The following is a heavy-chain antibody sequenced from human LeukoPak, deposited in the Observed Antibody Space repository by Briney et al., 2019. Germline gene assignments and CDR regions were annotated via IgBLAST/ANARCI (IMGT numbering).Heavy chain of an antibody. D-gene: IGHD6-19*01. Sequence: GGSLRLSCVASGLSFSTFWMNWVRQTPGKGLEWVSSIGITSRFLYYADSVKGRFTISRDNTKNSLYLQLNSLRAEDTAVYYCARDVSSGHYYFDYWGPGTLVTVSS. CDR1: GLSFSTFW. V-gene: IGHV3-21*01. CDR3: ARDVSSGHYYFDY. J-gene: IGHJ4*02. CDR2: IGITSRFL.